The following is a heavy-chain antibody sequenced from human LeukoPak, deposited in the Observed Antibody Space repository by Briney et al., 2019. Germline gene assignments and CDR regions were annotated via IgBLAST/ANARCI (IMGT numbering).Heavy chain of an antibody. CDR2: INPTSGYT. J-gene: IGHJ4*02. Sequence: GGSLRLSCAASGFTFSDYYMSWIRQAPGKGLEWLSYINPTSGYTPYADSVRGRFTISRDNSKNTLFLQMNSLRAEDTAVYYCAKDYGSQTYQVFFDDWGQGTLVTVSS. CDR3: AKDYGSQTYQVFFDD. CDR1: GFTFSDYY. V-gene: IGHV3-11*05. D-gene: IGHD3-10*01.